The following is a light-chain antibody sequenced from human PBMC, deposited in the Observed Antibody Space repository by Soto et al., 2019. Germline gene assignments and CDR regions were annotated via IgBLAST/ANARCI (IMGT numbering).Light chain of an antibody. CDR3: QQRSNWIT. CDR1: QRFSSY. V-gene: IGKV3-11*01. Sequence: EIVVTQSPATLSLSPGESATLSCRASQRFSSYLAWYQQKPGQAPRLLIYDASNRATGIPARFSGSGSGTDFTLSISSLEPEDFEVYYCQQRSNWITFGQGTRLEIK. CDR2: DAS. J-gene: IGKJ5*01.